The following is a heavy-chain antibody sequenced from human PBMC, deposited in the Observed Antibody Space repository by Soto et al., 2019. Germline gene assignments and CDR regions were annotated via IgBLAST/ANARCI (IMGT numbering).Heavy chain of an antibody. V-gene: IGHV3-23*01. D-gene: IGHD3-16*01. CDR3: AKAYFVWSSEQPYYFDY. Sequence: EVQLLDSGGGLVQPGGSLRLSCAASGFTFSNYAMTWVRQGPGKGLEWVSGISGSGGRSYYADSVKGRFTISRDNSESGLYLQMNSLRAEYTAVYYCAKAYFVWSSEQPYYFDYWGQGTLVTVSS. J-gene: IGHJ4*02. CDR1: GFTFSNYA. CDR2: ISGSGGRS.